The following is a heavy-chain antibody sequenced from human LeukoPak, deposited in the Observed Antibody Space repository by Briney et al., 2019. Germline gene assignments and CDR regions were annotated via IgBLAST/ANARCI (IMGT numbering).Heavy chain of an antibody. CDR1: GFTFGVYA. Sequence: GGSLRLSCATSGFTFGVYALSWVRQAPGKGLEWVGFTGSKAYAGPPEYAASVKGRFSISRDDSKTIVYLQMNSLKAEDTAVYYCTRSARDPDMWGQGTMVTVSS. CDR2: TGSKAYAGPP. CDR3: TRSARDPDM. V-gene: IGHV3-49*04. J-gene: IGHJ3*02.